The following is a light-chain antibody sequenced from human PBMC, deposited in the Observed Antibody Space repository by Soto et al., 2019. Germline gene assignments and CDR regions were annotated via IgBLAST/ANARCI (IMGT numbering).Light chain of an antibody. Sequence: DIQMTQTPSSLSASVGDRVTITCRASQSIANYLNWYQQKPGKAPKLLIYAASNLRSGVPSRFSGSASGTDFTLTVSSLHPEDFATYYCQQSYSIPHTFGQGTKVEIK. CDR1: QSIANY. CDR2: AAS. V-gene: IGKV1-39*01. CDR3: QQSYSIPHT. J-gene: IGKJ1*01.